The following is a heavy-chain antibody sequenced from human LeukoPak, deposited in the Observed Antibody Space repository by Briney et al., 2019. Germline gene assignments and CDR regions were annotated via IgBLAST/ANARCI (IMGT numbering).Heavy chain of an antibody. Sequence: GGSLRLSCAASGFTFSSYGMHWVRQAPGQGLVWVSRTDTEGTSTHYADSVKGRFTVSRDNAKNTVYLQMNSLRAEDTAVYYCARLWQPNYGDCLDHWGQGTLVTVTS. J-gene: IGHJ4*02. D-gene: IGHD4-17*01. CDR3: ARLWQPNYGDCLDH. V-gene: IGHV3-74*01. CDR2: TDTEGTST. CDR1: GFTFSSYG.